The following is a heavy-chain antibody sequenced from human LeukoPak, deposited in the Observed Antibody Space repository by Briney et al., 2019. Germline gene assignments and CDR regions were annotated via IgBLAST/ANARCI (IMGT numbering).Heavy chain of an antibody. CDR1: GYTFTTYN. J-gene: IGHJ3*02. D-gene: IGHD6-19*01. CDR3: ARALGAVAGPEDAFDI. V-gene: IGHV1-8*03. Sequence: ASVKVSCKASGYTFTTYNINWVRQASGQGLEYMGWRNPNSANTGYAQKFQGRVTITRSTSISTAYMELSSLTSEDTAVYFCARALGAVAGPEDAFDIWGQGTMVTVSS. CDR2: RNPNSANT.